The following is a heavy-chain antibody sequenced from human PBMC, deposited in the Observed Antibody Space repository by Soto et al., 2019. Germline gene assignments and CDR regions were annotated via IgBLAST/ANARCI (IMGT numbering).Heavy chain of an antibody. CDR3: ASYHYFDFWIGSRHYMDA. D-gene: IGHD3-3*01. CDR2: INHSGST. J-gene: IGHJ6*03. CDR1: GGSLSGYF. Sequence: QVHLEQWGAGLLKPSETLSLTCAVYGGSLSGYFWSWVRQSPGKGLEWIGEINHSGSTNYNPSLKVRVVISADTSKNQFSLRLSSVTAADSGIYDCASYHYFDFWIGSRHYMDAWGRGTTVTVSS. V-gene: IGHV4-34*01.